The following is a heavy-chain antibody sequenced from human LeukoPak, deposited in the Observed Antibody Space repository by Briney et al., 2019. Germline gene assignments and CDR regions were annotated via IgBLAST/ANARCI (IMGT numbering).Heavy chain of an antibody. CDR1: GFTFTSSA. J-gene: IGHJ5*02. CDR2: IVVGSGNT. Sequence: GASVKVSCKASGFTFTSSAVQWVRQARGQRLEWIGWIVVGSGNTNYAQKFQERVTITRDMSTSTAYMELSSLRSEDTAVYYCARGYCSSTSCYMYNWFDPWGQGTLVTVSS. V-gene: IGHV1-58*01. D-gene: IGHD2-2*01. CDR3: ARGYCSSTSCYMYNWFDP.